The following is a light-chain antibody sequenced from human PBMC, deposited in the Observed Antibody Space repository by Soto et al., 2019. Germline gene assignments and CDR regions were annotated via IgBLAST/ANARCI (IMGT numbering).Light chain of an antibody. CDR1: SGHSSYA. CDR2: LNSDGSH. J-gene: IGLJ3*02. V-gene: IGLV4-69*01. CDR3: QTWGTGIWV. Sequence: QAVVTQSPSASASLGASVKLTCTLSSGHSSYAIAWHQQQPEKGPRYLMKLNSDGSHSKGDGIPDRFSGSSSGAERYLTISSLQSEDEADYYCQTWGTGIWVFGGGTKLTFL.